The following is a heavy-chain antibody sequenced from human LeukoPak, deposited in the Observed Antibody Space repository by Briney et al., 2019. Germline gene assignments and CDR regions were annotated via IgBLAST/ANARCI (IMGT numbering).Heavy chain of an antibody. D-gene: IGHD3-10*02. CDR3: AELGITMIGGV. V-gene: IGHV3-74*01. CDR2: IRPDGSVT. CDR1: GFTFSTYY. Sequence: GGSLRLSCAASGFTFSTYYMHWVRQVPGKGLLWVSYIRPDGSVTGYADSVKGRFTISRDNAKNSLYLQMNSLRAEDTAVYYCAELGITMIGGVWGKGTTVTISS. J-gene: IGHJ6*04.